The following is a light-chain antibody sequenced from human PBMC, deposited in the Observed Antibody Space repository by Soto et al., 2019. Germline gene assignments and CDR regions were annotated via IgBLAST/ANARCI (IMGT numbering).Light chain of an antibody. CDR1: QSITTW. V-gene: IGKV1-5*03. J-gene: IGKJ1*01. CDR3: QQYEIYSRT. CDR2: KPS. Sequence: DIQMTQSPSTLSACLGDIVTITCRASQSITTWLAWYQQKPGKAPKLLISKPSILESGVPSRFSGSGSGTAFTLTISSLQPDDFATYYCQQYEIYSRTFGQGTKVEIK.